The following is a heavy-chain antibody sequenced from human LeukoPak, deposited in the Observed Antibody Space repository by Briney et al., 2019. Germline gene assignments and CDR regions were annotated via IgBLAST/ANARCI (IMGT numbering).Heavy chain of an antibody. Sequence: ASVKVCCKASGYTFTSYGISWVRQAPGQGLEWMGWISAYNGNTNYAQKLQGRVTMTTDTSTSTAYMELRSLRSDDTAVYYCARDQYYDILTGYHAKYGMDVWGQGTTVTVSS. V-gene: IGHV1-18*01. J-gene: IGHJ6*02. CDR3: ARDQYYDILTGYHAKYGMDV. CDR1: GYTFTSYG. D-gene: IGHD3-9*01. CDR2: ISAYNGNT.